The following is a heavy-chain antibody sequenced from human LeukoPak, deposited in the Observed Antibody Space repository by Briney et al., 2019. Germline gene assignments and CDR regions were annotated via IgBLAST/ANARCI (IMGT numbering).Heavy chain of an antibody. CDR3: ARSSSTVVTSFDC. V-gene: IGHV1-8*01. Sequence: ASVKVSCKASGYTFTSYDINWVRQATGQGLEWMGWMNPNSGNTGYAQKFQGRVTITADKSTSTAYMELSSLRSEDTAVYYCARSSSTVVTSFDCWGQGTLVTVSS. CDR1: GYTFTSYD. D-gene: IGHD4-23*01. CDR2: MNPNSGNT. J-gene: IGHJ4*02.